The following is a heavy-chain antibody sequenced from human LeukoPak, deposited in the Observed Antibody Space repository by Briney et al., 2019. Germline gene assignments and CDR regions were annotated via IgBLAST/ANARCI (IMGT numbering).Heavy chain of an antibody. J-gene: IGHJ5*01. CDR2: IHYNGSS. D-gene: IGHD2-8*01. V-gene: IGHV4-59*03. CDR1: GDSTSNFY. CDR3: ALAPNSNWFDF. Sequence: SETLSLTCTVSGDSTSNFYWNWIRQSPGKGLERIGNIHYNGSSVYNPSLKSRVTISIDTSRRQFFLKLNSVTAADTAVYFCALAPNSNWFDFWGPGTLVTVSS.